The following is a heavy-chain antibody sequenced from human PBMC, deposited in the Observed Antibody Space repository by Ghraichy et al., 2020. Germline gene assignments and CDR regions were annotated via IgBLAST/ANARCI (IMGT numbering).Heavy chain of an antibody. CDR2: IYSSGTT. CDR1: GFSVSSND. J-gene: IGHJ4*02. D-gene: IGHD6-19*01. CDR3: ARRPVVAVPGSGGDN. Sequence: GKSLNISCAASGFSVSSNDMNWVRQAPGKGLEWVSLIYSSGTTHYADSVKGRFTISRDTSKNTVYLQMNSLRAEDTAVYYCARRPVVAVPGSGGDNWGQGVLVTVSS. V-gene: IGHV3-53*01.